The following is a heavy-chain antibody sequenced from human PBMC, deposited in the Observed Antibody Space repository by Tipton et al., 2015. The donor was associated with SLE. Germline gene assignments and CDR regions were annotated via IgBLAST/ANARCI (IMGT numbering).Heavy chain of an antibody. Sequence: SLRLSCEASGFTFSNYGMHWVRQAPGKGLEWVAVIWYDGSTKYYADSVKGRFTIPRDNSKNTLYLQMNSLRAEDTAVYYCARDGYYYGSGSYWVYYYYMDVWGKGTTVTVSS. CDR1: GFTFSNYG. CDR3: ARDGYYYGSGSYWVYYYYMDV. D-gene: IGHD3-10*01. CDR2: IWYDGSTK. V-gene: IGHV3-33*01. J-gene: IGHJ6*03.